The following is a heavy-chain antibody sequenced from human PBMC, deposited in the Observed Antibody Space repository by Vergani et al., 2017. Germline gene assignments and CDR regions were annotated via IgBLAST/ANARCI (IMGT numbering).Heavy chain of an antibody. V-gene: IGHV1-69*13. Sequence: QVQLVQSGAEVKKPGSSVKVSCKASGGTFSSYAISWVRQAPGQGLEWMGRIIPIFGTANYAQKFQGRVTITADESTSTAYMELSSLRSGATAVYYWAGDAAYCGGDCSPNWFDPWGQGTLVTVSS. CDR1: GGTFSSYA. D-gene: IGHD2-21*02. J-gene: IGHJ5*02. CDR2: IIPIFGTA. CDR3: AGDAAYCGGDCSPNWFDP.